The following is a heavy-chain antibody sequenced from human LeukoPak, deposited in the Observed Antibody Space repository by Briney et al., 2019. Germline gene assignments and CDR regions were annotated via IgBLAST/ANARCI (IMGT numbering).Heavy chain of an antibody. V-gene: IGHV3-33*01. CDR2: IWYDGSDK. D-gene: IGHD3-16*02. Sequence: GGSLRLSCAASGFTFSSHGMHWVRQAPGKGLEWVAVIWYDGSDKYYADSVKGRFTISRDNSKNTLYLQMNSLRAEDTAVYYCARESEYRFDYWGQGTLVIVSS. CDR1: GFTFSSHG. CDR3: ARESEYRFDY. J-gene: IGHJ4*02.